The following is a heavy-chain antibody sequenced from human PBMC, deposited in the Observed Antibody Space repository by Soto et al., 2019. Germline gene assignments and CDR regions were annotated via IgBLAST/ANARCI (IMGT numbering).Heavy chain of an antibody. D-gene: IGHD5-18*01. CDR1: GFSFSSFA. J-gene: IGHJ4*02. V-gene: IGHV3-48*03. CDR2: ISDDGASI. CDR3: ARENSVQAWLHHFDH. Sequence: GGSLRLSCEASGFSFSSFAMNWVRQAPGRGLEWVSYISDDGASIYYADSLKGRFTISRDNAKNSLSLQMNNLRTEDTAVYYCARENSVQAWLHHFDHWGLGTLVTVSA.